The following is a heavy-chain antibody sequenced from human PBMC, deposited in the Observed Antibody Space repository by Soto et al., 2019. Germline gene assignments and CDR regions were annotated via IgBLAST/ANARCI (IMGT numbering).Heavy chain of an antibody. CDR3: AREDFGSCSSTTCLNWFDP. CDR2: IYYSGTT. V-gene: IGHV4-31*03. J-gene: IGHJ5*02. Sequence: TLSLTCTVSGGSISNGGYYWSWIRQHPGKGLEWIGYIYYSGTTYYNPSLKSRVTISVDTSKNQFSLKMSSVTAADTALYFCAREDFGSCSSTTCLNWFDPWGQGTLVTVSS. CDR1: GGSISNGGYY. D-gene: IGHD2-2*01.